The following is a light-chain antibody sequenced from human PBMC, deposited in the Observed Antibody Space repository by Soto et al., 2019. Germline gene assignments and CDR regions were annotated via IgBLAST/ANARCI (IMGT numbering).Light chain of an antibody. CDR1: QSISSW. J-gene: IGKJ1*01. V-gene: IGKV1-5*03. Sequence: DIQMTQSPSTLSASVGDRVTITCRASQSISSWLAWYQQKPGKVPNLLIYKASRLESGVPSRFSGSGSGTESTLTISSLQPDDFATYYCQQYYSYPWTFGQGPNVE. CDR2: KAS. CDR3: QQYYSYPWT.